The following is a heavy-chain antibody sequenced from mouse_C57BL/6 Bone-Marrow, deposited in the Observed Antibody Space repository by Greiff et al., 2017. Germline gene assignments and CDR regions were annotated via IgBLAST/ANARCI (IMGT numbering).Heavy chain of an antibody. Sequence: EVQLQESGPELVKPGASVKISCKASGYTFTDYYMNWVQQSPGKSLAWIGYINPNNGGTSYNQKFKGKATLTVYKSSSTADMERRSLTSDDSAVYNCASERYYYGSDFDYWGQGTTLTVSS. CDR1: GYTFTDYY. V-gene: IGHV1-26*01. CDR2: INPNNGGT. D-gene: IGHD1-1*01. J-gene: IGHJ2*01. CDR3: ASERYYYGSDFDY.